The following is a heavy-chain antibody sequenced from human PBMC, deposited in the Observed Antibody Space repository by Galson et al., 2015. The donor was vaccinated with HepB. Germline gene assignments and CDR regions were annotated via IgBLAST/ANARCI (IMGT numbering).Heavy chain of an antibody. J-gene: IGHJ6*02. Sequence: SLRLSCAASGFTFSSNAMSWVRQAPGKGLEWVSAISGSGGSTYYADSVKGRFTISRDNSKDTLYLQMNSLRAVDTAVYYCAKECSGGSCYSGSYYYYYGMDVWGQGTTLAVSS. D-gene: IGHD2-15*01. CDR3: AKECSGGSCYSGSYYYYYGMDV. V-gene: IGHV3-23*01. CDR2: ISGSGGST. CDR1: GFTFSSNA.